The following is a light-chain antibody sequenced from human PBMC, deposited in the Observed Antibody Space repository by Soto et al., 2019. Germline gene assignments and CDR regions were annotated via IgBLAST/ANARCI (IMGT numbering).Light chain of an antibody. Sequence: QSALTQPASVSGSPGQSITISCTGTSSDVGGYNYVSWYQQHTGKAPKLMIYEVSNRPSGVSNRVSGSKSGNTASLTISGLQAEDEADYYLSSYTSSSTYVFGTGTKLTVL. V-gene: IGLV2-14*01. J-gene: IGLJ1*01. CDR1: SSDVGGYNY. CDR3: SSYTSSSTYV. CDR2: EVS.